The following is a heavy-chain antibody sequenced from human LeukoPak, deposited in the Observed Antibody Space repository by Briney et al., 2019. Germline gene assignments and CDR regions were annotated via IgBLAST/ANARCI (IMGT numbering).Heavy chain of an antibody. V-gene: IGHV4-59*01. CDR1: AAISSFY. CDR2: VFHTGLT. D-gene: IGHD3-9*01. J-gene: IGHJ5*02. CDR3: AGSIFGYPWFDP. Sequence: SETLSLTCTVSAAISSFYWSWLRQPPGKGLAWIGYVFHTGLTNYNPSLKSRVTMSIDPSKDQFSLEVTSVTAADTAVYYCAGSIFGYPWFDPWGQGTLVTVSS.